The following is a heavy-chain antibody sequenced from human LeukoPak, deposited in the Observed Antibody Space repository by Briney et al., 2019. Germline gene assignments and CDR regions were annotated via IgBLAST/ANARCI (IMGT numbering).Heavy chain of an antibody. CDR3: ATYRYSGSYIVNY. CDR1: GGSISSYY. V-gene: IGHV4-59*01. D-gene: IGHD1-26*01. CDR2: IYYSGST. J-gene: IGHJ4*02. Sequence: ASETLSLTCTVSGGSISSYYWSWIRQPPGKGLEWIGYIYYSGSTNYNPSLKSRVTISVDTSKNQFSLKLSSVTAADTAVYYCATYRYSGSYIVNYWGQGTLVTVSS.